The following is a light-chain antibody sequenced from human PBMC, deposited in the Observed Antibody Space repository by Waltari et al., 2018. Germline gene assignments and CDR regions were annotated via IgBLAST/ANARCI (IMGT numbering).Light chain of an antibody. Sequence: DIVMTQSPDSLAVSLGERATINCKSSPSVFYSRNNKNYLAWYPQKPGQPPKLLLYWASTRESGVPDRFSGSGSGTDFTLSISTLQAEDVAVYYCQQSYTTPFTFGPGTTVDIK. V-gene: IGKV4-1*01. CDR3: QQSYTTPFT. CDR1: PSVFYSRNNKNY. CDR2: WAS. J-gene: IGKJ3*01.